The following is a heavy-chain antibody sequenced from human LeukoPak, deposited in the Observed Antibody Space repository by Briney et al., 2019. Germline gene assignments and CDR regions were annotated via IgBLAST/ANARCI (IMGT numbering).Heavy chain of an antibody. Sequence: GGSLRLSCAASGFTFSSYGMHWVRQAPGKGLEWVAVIWYDGSNKYYADSVKGRFTISRDNSKNTLYLQMNSLRAEDTAVYYCARDGTYYDLWSGTEYYYYGVDVWGQGTTVTVSS. J-gene: IGHJ6*02. V-gene: IGHV3-33*01. CDR1: GFTFSSYG. CDR2: IWYDGSNK. D-gene: IGHD3-3*01. CDR3: ARDGTYYDLWSGTEYYYYGVDV.